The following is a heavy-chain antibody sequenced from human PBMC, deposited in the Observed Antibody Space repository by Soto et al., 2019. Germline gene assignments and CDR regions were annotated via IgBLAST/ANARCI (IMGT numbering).Heavy chain of an antibody. J-gene: IGHJ4*02. V-gene: IGHV1-3*05. CDR3: ARGVAPYYFDY. Sequence: QVQLVQSGAEEKKPGASVKVSCKASGYTFTSYAMHWERQAPGQRLEWMGWINAGNGNTKYSQKFQGRVTITRDTSASTAYMELSSLRSEDTAVYYCARGVAPYYFDYWGQGTLVTVSS. CDR2: INAGNGNT. D-gene: IGHD2-15*01. CDR1: GYTFTSYA.